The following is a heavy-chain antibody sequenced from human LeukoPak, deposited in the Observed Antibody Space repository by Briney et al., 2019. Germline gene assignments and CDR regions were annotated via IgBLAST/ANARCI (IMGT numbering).Heavy chain of an antibody. D-gene: IGHD1-7*01. CDR2: ISDSGGGT. CDR1: GFTFSNYG. CDR3: AKHMTGTKSSDY. J-gene: IGHJ4*02. V-gene: IGHV3-23*01. Sequence: GGSLRLSCAASGFTFSNYGMSWVRQAPGKGLEWVSAISDSGGGTYYADSVKGRFTISRDNSENTLYLQMNSLRAEDTGVYYCAKHMTGTKSSDYWGQGALATVSS.